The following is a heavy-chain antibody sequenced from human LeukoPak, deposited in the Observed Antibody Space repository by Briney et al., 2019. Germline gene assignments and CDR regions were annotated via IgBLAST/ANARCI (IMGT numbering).Heavy chain of an antibody. CDR2: FHTSGST. Sequence: SETLSLTCTVSGGSISSYYWSWIRQPAGKGLEWIGRFHTSGSTNYNPSLKSRVTMSGDTSKNQFSLKLTSVTAADTALYYCATYRQVLLPFESWGQGTLVTVSS. CDR1: GGSISSYY. CDR3: ATYRQVLLPFES. J-gene: IGHJ4*02. V-gene: IGHV4-4*07. D-gene: IGHD2-8*02.